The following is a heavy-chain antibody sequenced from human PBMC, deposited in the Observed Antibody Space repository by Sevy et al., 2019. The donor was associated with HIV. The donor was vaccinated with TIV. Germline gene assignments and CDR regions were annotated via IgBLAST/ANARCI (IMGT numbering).Heavy chain of an antibody. D-gene: IGHD6-6*01. CDR1: GYTFTNYY. J-gene: IGHJ5*02. CDR2: INPSGGST. CDR3: AREGSSATKNNWFDP. Sequence: ASVKVSCKASGYTFTNYYMHWVRQAPGQGLEWMGIINPSGGSTSYAQKFQGRVTMTRDTSTSTVYMELSSLRSEDTAVYYCAREGSSATKNNWFDPWGQGTLVTVSS. V-gene: IGHV1-46*03.